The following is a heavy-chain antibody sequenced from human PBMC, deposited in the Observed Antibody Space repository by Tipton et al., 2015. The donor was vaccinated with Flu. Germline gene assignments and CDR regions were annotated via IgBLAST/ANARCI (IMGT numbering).Heavy chain of an antibody. CDR2: ISHTGTT. J-gene: IGHJ4*02. V-gene: IGHV4-38-2*02. D-gene: IGHD2-2*01. Sequence: TLSLTCAVSGDSISNGYYWGWIRQAPGKGLEWIGSISHTGTTNSNPTLKSRVTISIDTSKNQFSLKLTSVTAADTAAYYCARDRWEYASGFDSWGQGTLVTVSP. CDR3: ARDRWEYASGFDS. CDR1: GDSISNGYY.